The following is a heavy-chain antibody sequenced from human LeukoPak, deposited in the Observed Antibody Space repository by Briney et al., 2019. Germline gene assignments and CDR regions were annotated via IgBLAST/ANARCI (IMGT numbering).Heavy chain of an antibody. CDR2: MRYDGSSK. CDR3: ARDSAAAGTWY. J-gene: IGHJ4*02. D-gene: IGHD6-13*01. Sequence: GGSLRLSCAASGFTFSNYWMTWVRRAPGKGLEWVAFMRYDGSSKNYADTVRGRFTISRDSSKNTLYLQMNSLRSDDTAVYYCARDSAAAGTWYWGQGTLVTVSS. V-gene: IGHV3-30*02. CDR1: GFTFSNYW.